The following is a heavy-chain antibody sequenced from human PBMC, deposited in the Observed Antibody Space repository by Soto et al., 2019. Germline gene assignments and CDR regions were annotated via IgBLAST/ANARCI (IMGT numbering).Heavy chain of an antibody. D-gene: IGHD6-13*01. V-gene: IGHV6-1*01. CDR1: GDSVSSNSDA. CDR2: TYYRSQWYN. J-gene: IGHJ4*02. Sequence: SHTVSLTCAISGDSVSSNSDAWNWIRQSPSRGLEWLGRTYYRSQWYNDYAVSMKNRITINTDTSKNEFSLQLNSVTTEDKAVYYCARRTDSSFDYWGQGTMVRVS. CDR3: ARRTDSSFDY.